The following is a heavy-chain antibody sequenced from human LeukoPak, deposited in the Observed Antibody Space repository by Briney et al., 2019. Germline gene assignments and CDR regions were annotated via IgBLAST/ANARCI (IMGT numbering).Heavy chain of an antibody. CDR1: GYIFTAYW. V-gene: IGHV5-51*01. CDR3: ARSGYCSGGTCYSELDY. D-gene: IGHD2-15*01. CDR2: IYPGDSDT. Sequence: RGESLKISCQGSGYIFTAYWIAWVRQMPGKGLEWMGIIYPGDSDTRYSPSFQGQVTISVDKSISTAYLQWSSLKASDTAMYYCARSGYCSGGTCYSELDYWGQGTPVTVSS. J-gene: IGHJ4*02.